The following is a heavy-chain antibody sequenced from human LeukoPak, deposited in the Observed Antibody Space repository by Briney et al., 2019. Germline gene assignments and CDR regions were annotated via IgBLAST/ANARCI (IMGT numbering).Heavy chain of an antibody. CDR3: ARVVYDSSGYYFDY. CDR1: GFTFSSYG. V-gene: IGHV3-33*01. J-gene: IGHJ4*02. D-gene: IGHD3-22*01. CDR2: IWYDGSNK. Sequence: SGGSLRLSCAASGFTFSSYGMHWVRQAPGKGLEWVAVIWYDGSNKYYADSVKGRFTISRDNSKNTLYLQMNSLRAEDTAVYYCARVVYDSSGYYFDYWGQGTLVTVSS.